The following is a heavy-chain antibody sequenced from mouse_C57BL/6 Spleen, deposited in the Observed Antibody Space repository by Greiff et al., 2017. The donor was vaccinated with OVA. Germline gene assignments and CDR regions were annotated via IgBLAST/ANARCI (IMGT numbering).Heavy chain of an antibody. J-gene: IGHJ3*01. D-gene: IGHD1-1*02. V-gene: IGHV5-16*01. CDR1: GFTFSDYY. CDR3: AREGDYGAWFAY. Sequence: EVQVVESEGGLVQPGRSMKLSCTASGFTFSDYYMAWVRQVPEKGLEWVANINYDGSSTYYLDSLKSRFIISRDNAKNILYLQMSSLKSEDTATYYCAREGDYGAWFAYWGQGTLVTVSA. CDR2: INYDGSST.